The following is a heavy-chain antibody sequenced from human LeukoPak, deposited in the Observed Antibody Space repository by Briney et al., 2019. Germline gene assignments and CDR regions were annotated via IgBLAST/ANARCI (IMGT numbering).Heavy chain of an antibody. V-gene: IGHV3-15*01. J-gene: IGHJ4*02. Sequence: GESLRLSCAASGFTVSNVWMTWVRQASGKGLEWVGRIREKTDGGTTDYAAPVKGRFTISRDDSKNTLYLQMNSLKTEDTAVYYCTSTLGYWGQGTLVTVSS. CDR2: IREKTDGGTT. CDR3: TSTLGY. CDR1: GFTVSNVW. D-gene: IGHD3-16*01.